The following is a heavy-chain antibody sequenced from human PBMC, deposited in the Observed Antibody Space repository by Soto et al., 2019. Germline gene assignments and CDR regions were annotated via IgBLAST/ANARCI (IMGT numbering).Heavy chain of an antibody. Sequence: GGSLRLSCAASGFTFSSYWMHWVRQAPGKGLVWVSRINSDGSSTSYADSVKGRFTISRDNAKNTLYLQMNSLQTEDTAMYYCTTDSYITTITVRFDYWGHGTLVTVSS. D-gene: IGHD3-22*01. CDR2: INSDGSST. CDR1: GFTFSSYW. CDR3: TTDSYITTITVRFDY. V-gene: IGHV3-74*01. J-gene: IGHJ4*01.